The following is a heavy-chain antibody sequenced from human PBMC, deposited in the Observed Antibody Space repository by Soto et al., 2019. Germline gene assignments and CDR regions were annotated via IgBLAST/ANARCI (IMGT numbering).Heavy chain of an antibody. D-gene: IGHD5-12*01. CDR2: IIPILGIA. J-gene: IGHJ5*02. CDR3: ARGYSGYDENWFDP. CDR1: GGTFSSYT. Sequence: SVKVSCKASGGTFSSYTISWVRQAPGQGLEWMGRIIPILGIANYAQKFQGRVTITADKSTSTAYMELSSLRSEDTAVYYCARGYSGYDENWFDPWGQGTLVTVSS. V-gene: IGHV1-69*02.